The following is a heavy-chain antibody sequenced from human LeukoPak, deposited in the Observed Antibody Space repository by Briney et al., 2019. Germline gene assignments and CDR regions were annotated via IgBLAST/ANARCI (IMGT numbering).Heavy chain of an antibody. CDR1: GGSISSYY. V-gene: IGHV4-59*01. J-gene: IGHJ6*03. Sequence: SETLSLTCTVSGGSISSYYWSWIRQPPGKGLEWIGYSYYSGSTNYNPSLKSRVTISVDTSKNQFSLKLSSVTAADTAVYYCARVSGYSYGYSDYYYMDVWGKGTTVTVSS. CDR3: ARVSGYSYGYSDYYYMDV. CDR2: SYYSGST. D-gene: IGHD5-18*01.